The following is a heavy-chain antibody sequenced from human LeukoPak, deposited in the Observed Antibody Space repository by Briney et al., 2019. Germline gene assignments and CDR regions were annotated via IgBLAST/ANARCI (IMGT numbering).Heavy chain of an antibody. Sequence: GASVKVSCKASGYTFADYYMHWVQQAPGKGLEWMGRVDPEDGETIYAEKFQGRVTITADTSTDTAYMELSSLRSEDTAVYYCATDLDWNDGACDYWGQGTLVTVSS. V-gene: IGHV1-69-2*01. J-gene: IGHJ4*02. CDR3: ATDLDWNDGACDY. D-gene: IGHD1-1*01. CDR1: GYTFADYY. CDR2: VDPEDGET.